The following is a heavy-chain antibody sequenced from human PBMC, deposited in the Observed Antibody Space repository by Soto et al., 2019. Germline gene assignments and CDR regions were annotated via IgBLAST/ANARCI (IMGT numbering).Heavy chain of an antibody. J-gene: IGHJ3*01. CDR2: ISQDGTNR. CDR1: GFTFSTYV. V-gene: IGHV3-30*18. Sequence: QVQLVESGGGVVQPGRSLRLSCAASGFTFSTYVMHWVRQAPGKGLEWVAVISQDGTNRYYADSVKGRFTISRDNYKNMLFLQMDSLRTEDTAVFYCAKEWAAVAGTYVFDVWGQGTMVTVSS. D-gene: IGHD6-19*01. CDR3: AKEWAAVAGTYVFDV.